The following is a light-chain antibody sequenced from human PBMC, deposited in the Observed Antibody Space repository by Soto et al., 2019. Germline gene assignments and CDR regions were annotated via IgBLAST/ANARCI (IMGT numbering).Light chain of an antibody. Sequence: IGMTQSPATLSVSQGDGATLSSRASQSVVTNLAWYQQKPGQAPRLLIYAASTRATGVPARFSGSGSGTEFTLTIISLQSEDSAIYYCQQYNNWRAITFGQGTLLEIK. CDR2: AAS. CDR3: QQYNNWRAIT. J-gene: IGKJ5*01. CDR1: QSVVTN. V-gene: IGKV3-15*01.